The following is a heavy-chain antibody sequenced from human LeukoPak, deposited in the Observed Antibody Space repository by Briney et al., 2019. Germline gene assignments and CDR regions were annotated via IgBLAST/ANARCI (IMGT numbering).Heavy chain of an antibody. J-gene: IGHJ4*02. V-gene: IGHV1-18*01. Sequence: ASVKVSCKASGYTFTGYGISWVRQAPGQGLEWMGWISAYNGNTNYAQKLQGRVTMTTDTSTSTAYMELRSLRSDDTAVYYCARDLFGYDSSGYGGDYWGQGTLVTVSS. CDR1: GYTFTGYG. CDR2: ISAYNGNT. D-gene: IGHD3-22*01. CDR3: ARDLFGYDSSGYGGDY.